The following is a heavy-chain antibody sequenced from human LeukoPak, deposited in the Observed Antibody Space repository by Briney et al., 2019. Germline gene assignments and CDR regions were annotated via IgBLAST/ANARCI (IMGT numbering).Heavy chain of an antibody. J-gene: IGHJ4*02. CDR3: ARLAVTTVTTFEY. CDR1: SFSNNW. V-gene: IGHV4-39*01. CDR2: IYYSGST. Sequence: SFSNNWMNWVRQPPGKGLEWIGSIYYSGSTYYNPSLKSRVTISVDTSKNQFSLKLSSVTAADTAVYYCARLAVTTVTTFEYWGQGTLVTVSS. D-gene: IGHD4-17*01.